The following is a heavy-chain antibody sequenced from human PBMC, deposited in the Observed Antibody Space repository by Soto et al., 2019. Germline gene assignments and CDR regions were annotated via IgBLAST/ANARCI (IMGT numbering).Heavy chain of an antibody. J-gene: IGHJ4*02. V-gene: IGHV1-46*01. Sequence: GASVKVSCKASGYTFTTYYMHWVRQAPGQGLEWIGIINPSGGSTSYAQKFQDRVTLTRDTSTSTVYMELSSLRSEDTPVFYCARGRYDSSGYYYYYFDYWGEGSLVIFSS. CDR1: GYTFTTYY. CDR2: INPSGGST. CDR3: ARGRYDSSGYYYYYFDY. D-gene: IGHD3-22*01.